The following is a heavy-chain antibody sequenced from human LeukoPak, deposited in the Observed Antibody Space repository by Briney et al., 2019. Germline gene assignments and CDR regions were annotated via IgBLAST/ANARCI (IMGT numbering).Heavy chain of an antibody. CDR3: ARYDSRGSASTKFDY. J-gene: IGHJ4*02. CDR1: GYSLGKNYY. V-gene: IGHV4-38-2*01. D-gene: IGHD3-3*01. CDR2: IYGRAST. Sequence: SETLSLTCAVPGYSLGKNYYWGWIRQSPGKGLGWIGRIYGRASTSYNPSLMNRVTMSVDTSKNHFSLQLTSVTAADTAVYYCARYDSRGSASTKFDYWGPGIQVTVSS.